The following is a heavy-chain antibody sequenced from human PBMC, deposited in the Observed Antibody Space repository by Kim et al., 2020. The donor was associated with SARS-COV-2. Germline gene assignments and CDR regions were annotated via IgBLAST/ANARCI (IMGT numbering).Heavy chain of an antibody. J-gene: IGHJ4*02. V-gene: IGHV1-3*01. Sequence: ASVKVSCKASGYTFTSYAMHWVRQAPGQRLEWMGWIYAGNGNTKYSQKFQGRVTITRDTSASTAYMELSSLRSEDTAVYYCARTKLDSSGYYSFDYWGQGTLVTVSS. CDR2: IYAGNGNT. D-gene: IGHD3-22*01. CDR1: GYTFTSYA. CDR3: ARTKLDSSGYYSFDY.